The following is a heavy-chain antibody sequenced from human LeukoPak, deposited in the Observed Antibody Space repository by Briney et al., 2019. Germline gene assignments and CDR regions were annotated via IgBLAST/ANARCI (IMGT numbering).Heavy chain of an antibody. V-gene: IGHV4-39*01. D-gene: IGHD6-19*01. J-gene: IGHJ4*02. CDR1: GGSISSSTYY. CDR2: IYYSGNT. Sequence: SETLSLTCTVSGGSISSSTYYWGWIRQPPGKGLEWIGSIYYSGNTYYNPSLKSRVSISVDTSKNQFSLKMTSVTAADTAVYCCARLGFSSGWNFDYWGQGTLVTVSS. CDR3: ARLGFSSGWNFDY.